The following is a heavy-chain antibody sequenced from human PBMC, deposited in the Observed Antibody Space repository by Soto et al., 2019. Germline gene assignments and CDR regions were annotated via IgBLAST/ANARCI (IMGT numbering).Heavy chain of an antibody. Sequence: GGSLRLSCAASGFTFSSYEMNWFRQAPGKGLEWVSYISSSGSTIYYADSVKGRFTISRDNAKNSLYLQVSSLRAEDTAVYYCARFFRSGYYDSSGYWFDPWGQGTLVTVSS. D-gene: IGHD3-22*01. J-gene: IGHJ5*02. CDR2: ISSSGSTI. CDR3: ARFFRSGYYDSSGYWFDP. V-gene: IGHV3-48*03. CDR1: GFTFSSYE.